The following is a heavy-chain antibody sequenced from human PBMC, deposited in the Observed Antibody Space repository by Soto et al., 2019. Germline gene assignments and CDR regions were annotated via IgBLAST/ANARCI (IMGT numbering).Heavy chain of an antibody. CDR2: ISYDGSNK. V-gene: IGHV3-30-3*01. Sequence: QVQLVESGGGVVQPGRSLRLSCAASGFTFSSYAMHWVRQAPGKGLEWVAVISYDGSNKYYADSVKGRFTIYRDNSKNTLYLQMNSLRAEDTAVYYGAREPSVVVIEGAFDILGQGTMVTVSS. D-gene: IGHD3-22*01. CDR1: GFTFSSYA. CDR3: AREPSVVVIEGAFDI. J-gene: IGHJ3*02.